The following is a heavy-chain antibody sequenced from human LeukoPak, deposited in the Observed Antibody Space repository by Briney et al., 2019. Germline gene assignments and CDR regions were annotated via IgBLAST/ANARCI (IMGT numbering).Heavy chain of an antibody. D-gene: IGHD3-22*01. CDR3: AKGANYYYDSSGYATFDY. J-gene: IGHJ4*02. V-gene: IGHV3-23*01. Sequence: PGRSLRLSCAASGFTFSSYGMHWVRQAPGKGLEWVSAISGSGGSTYYADSVKGRFTISRDNSKNTLYLQMNSLRAEDTAVYYCAKGANYYYDSSGYATFDYWGQGTLVTVSS. CDR1: GFTFSSYG. CDR2: ISGSGGST.